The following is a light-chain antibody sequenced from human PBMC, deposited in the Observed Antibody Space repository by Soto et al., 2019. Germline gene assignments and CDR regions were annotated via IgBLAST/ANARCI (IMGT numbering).Light chain of an antibody. CDR3: QQSYSTPRT. Sequence: DIQMTQSPSSLSASVGDRVTITCRASQDINSYLNWYQQKPGKAPKLLIYAASSLQSGVPSRFSGSGSGTDFTLTISSLQPGDFATYYCQQSYSTPRTFGQGTKVDI. J-gene: IGKJ1*01. CDR1: QDINSY. CDR2: AAS. V-gene: IGKV1-39*01.